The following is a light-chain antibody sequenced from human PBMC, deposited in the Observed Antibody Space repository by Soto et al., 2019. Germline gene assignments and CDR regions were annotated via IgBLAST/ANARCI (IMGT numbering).Light chain of an antibody. J-gene: IGLJ2*01. CDR3: SSYTSSSTLV. CDR1: SSDVGGYNY. V-gene: IGLV2-14*01. Sequence: QSVLTQPASVSGSPGLSITISCTGTSSDVGGYNYVSWYQQHPGKAPKVVIYEVSNRPSWISNRFSGSKSGNTASLTISGLQAEDEADYYCSSYTSSSTLVFGGGTKLTVL. CDR2: EVS.